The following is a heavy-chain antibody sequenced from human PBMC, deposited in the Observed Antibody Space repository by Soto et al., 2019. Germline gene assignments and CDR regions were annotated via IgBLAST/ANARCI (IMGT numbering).Heavy chain of an antibody. J-gene: IGHJ6*02. Sequence: SETLSLTCAVYGGSFSGYYWSWIRQPPGKGLEWIGEINHSGSTNCNPPLKSRVTISVDTSKNQLSLRLSSVTAADTAVYFCARGGGDYYYGMDVGGQGTTVTVSS. CDR2: INHSGST. CDR3: ARGGGDYYYGMDV. D-gene: IGHD3-16*01. CDR1: GGSFSGYY. V-gene: IGHV4-34*01.